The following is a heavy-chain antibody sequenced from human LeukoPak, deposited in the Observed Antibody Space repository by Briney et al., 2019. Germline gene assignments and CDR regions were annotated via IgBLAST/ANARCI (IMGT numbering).Heavy chain of an antibody. CDR2: IYSDGST. CDR1: GFTFSTKY. D-gene: IGHD3-3*01. J-gene: IGHJ3*02. CDR3: ASYYLEWLFGWAFDI. Sequence: GGSLRLSCAASGFTFSTKYMSWVRQVPGKGLEWVSLIYSDGSTYYADSVKGRITISRDNSKNTLYLQMNSLRAEDTAVYYCASYYLEWLFGWAFDIWGQGTMVTVFS. V-gene: IGHV3-66*02.